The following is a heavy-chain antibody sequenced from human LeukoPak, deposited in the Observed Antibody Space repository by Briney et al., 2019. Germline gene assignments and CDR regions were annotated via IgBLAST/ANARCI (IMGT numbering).Heavy chain of an antibody. Sequence: SETLSLTCTVYGESFSGYYWSWIRQPPGRGLEWIGEINHSGSINYNPSLKSRVTISVDTSKNQFSLKLSSVTAADTAVYYCARTPYYDILTGPHDYYYYYMDVWGKGTTVTISS. J-gene: IGHJ6*03. V-gene: IGHV4-34*01. D-gene: IGHD3-9*01. CDR1: GESFSGYY. CDR3: ARTPYYDILTGPHDYYYYYMDV. CDR2: INHSGSI.